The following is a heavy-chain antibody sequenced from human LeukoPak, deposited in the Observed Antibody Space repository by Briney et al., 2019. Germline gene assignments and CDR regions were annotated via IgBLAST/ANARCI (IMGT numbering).Heavy chain of an antibody. D-gene: IGHD3-9*01. V-gene: IGHV3-30*02. Sequence: GGSLILSCAASGFTFSSYGMHWVRQAPGKGLEWVAFIRYDGSNKYYADSVKGRFTISRDNSKNTLYLQMNSLRAEDTAVYYCAKDRLTEDILTGYYYWGQGTLVTVSS. CDR1: GFTFSSYG. CDR2: IRYDGSNK. J-gene: IGHJ4*02. CDR3: AKDRLTEDILTGYYY.